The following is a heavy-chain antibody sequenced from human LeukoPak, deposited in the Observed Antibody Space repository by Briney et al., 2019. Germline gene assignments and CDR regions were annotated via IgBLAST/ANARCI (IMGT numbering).Heavy chain of an antibody. Sequence: ASVKVSCKASGGTFSSYAISWVRQAPGQGLEWMGRIIPILGIANYAQKFQGRVTITADKSTSTAYMELSSLRSEDTAVYYCARGQAVVTSGMNYYYGMDVWGQGTTVTVSS. CDR2: IIPILGIA. D-gene: IGHD4-23*01. CDR3: ARGQAVVTSGMNYYYGMDV. CDR1: GGTFSSYA. J-gene: IGHJ6*02. V-gene: IGHV1-69*04.